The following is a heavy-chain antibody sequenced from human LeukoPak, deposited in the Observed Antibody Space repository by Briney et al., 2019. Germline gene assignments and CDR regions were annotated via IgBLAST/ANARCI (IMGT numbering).Heavy chain of an antibody. D-gene: IGHD6-13*01. CDR3: AKDTSSSWNYFDY. Sequence: GGSLRLSCAASGFTFDDYAMHWVRQPPGKGLEWVSLINGDGASTYYADSVKGRFTISRDNSKNSLYLRMNSLRTEDIALYYCAKDTSSSWNYFDYWGQGILVTVSS. V-gene: IGHV3-43*02. J-gene: IGHJ4*02. CDR2: INGDGAST. CDR1: GFTFDDYA.